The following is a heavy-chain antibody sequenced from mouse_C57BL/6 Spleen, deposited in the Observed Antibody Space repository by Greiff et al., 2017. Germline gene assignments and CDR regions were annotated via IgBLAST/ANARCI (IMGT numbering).Heavy chain of an antibody. CDR1: GYAFSSYW. CDR2: IYPGAGDT. CDR3: ARSGAQATFAY. J-gene: IGHJ3*01. V-gene: IGHV1-82*01. D-gene: IGHD3-2*02. Sequence: QVKLQQSGPELVQPGASVKISCKASGYAFSSYWMTWVKQRPGKGLEWLGRIYPGAGDTNYNGKFKGKAPLTADKSSSTAYMQLSSLTSEDSAVYCCARSGAQATFAYWGQGTLVTGSA.